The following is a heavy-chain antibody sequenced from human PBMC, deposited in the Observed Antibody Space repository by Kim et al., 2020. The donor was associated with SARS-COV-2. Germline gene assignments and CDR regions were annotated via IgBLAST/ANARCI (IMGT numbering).Heavy chain of an antibody. V-gene: IGHV3-30*18. Sequence: GGSLRLSCAASGFTFSSYGMQWVRQAPAKGLEWVAVISYDRSNKYYADSVKGRFTISRENSKNTLYLQMNSLRAEDTAVYYCAKGLDNSGYYPGDYWGQGTLVTVSS. CDR1: GFTFSSYG. CDR3: AKGLDNSGYYPGDY. D-gene: IGHD3-22*01. J-gene: IGHJ4*02. CDR2: ISYDRSNK.